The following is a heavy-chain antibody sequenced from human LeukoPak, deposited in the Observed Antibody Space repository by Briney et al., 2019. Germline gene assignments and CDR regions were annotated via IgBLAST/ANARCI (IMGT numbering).Heavy chain of an antibody. CDR1: GYTFTGYY. Sequence: GASVKVSSKASGYTFTGYYIHWVRQAPGQGLEWMGWINPNSGGSNSAQKFQGRVTMTRDTSISTAYMELSRLRSDDTAVYYCAREYYYDRSVDYWGQGALVTVSS. V-gene: IGHV1-2*02. CDR3: AREYYYDRSVDY. D-gene: IGHD3-22*01. CDR2: INPNSGGS. J-gene: IGHJ4*02.